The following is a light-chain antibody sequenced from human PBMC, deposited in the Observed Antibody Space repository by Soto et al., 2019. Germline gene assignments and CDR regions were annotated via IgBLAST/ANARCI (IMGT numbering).Light chain of an antibody. CDR1: QSISTT. J-gene: IGKJ1*01. Sequence: EIVMTQSPATLSVSPGERATLSCRTSQSISTTLAWYQQRPGQAPRLLFYGASTRATGIPARFSGSGSGTDFTLTIHSLQSEDFAVYYCQYHNWPWTFGQGTKVDMK. CDR3: QYHNWPWT. CDR2: GAS. V-gene: IGKV3-15*01.